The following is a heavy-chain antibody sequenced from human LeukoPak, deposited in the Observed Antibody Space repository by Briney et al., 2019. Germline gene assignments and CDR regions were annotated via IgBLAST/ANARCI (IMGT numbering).Heavy chain of an antibody. CDR3: ARVRATFSPHFDN. CDR1: GFTFSSYW. J-gene: IGHJ4*02. V-gene: IGHV3-74*01. D-gene: IGHD5-12*01. Sequence: GGSLRLSCAASGFTFSSYWMHWVRQAPRKGLMWVSRINSDGIITNYADSVKGRFTISRDNAKNTLYLQMNSLRAEDTAVYYCARVRATFSPHFDNWGQGTLVTVSS. CDR2: INSDGIIT.